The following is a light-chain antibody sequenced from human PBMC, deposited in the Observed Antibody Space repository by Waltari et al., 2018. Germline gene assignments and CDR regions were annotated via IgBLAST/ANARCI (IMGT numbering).Light chain of an antibody. Sequence: DGQMTQSPSSLSASVGDRVTITRRASQTVVNYFNWYQQKPGKAPKLLIYTTSVLYRGVPSRFAGAGAGTEFTLTISNVQPDDFATYYCHQSFIILPAFGPGTKVDLK. CDR3: HQSFIILPA. CDR1: QTVVNY. CDR2: TTS. J-gene: IGKJ3*01. V-gene: IGKV1-39*01.